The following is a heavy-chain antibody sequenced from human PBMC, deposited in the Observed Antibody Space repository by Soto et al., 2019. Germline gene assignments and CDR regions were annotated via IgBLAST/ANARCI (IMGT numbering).Heavy chain of an antibody. Sequence: QVPLVQSGAEVKNPGASVKVSCRASGYTLSNNYGISWVRQAPGQGLQWMVWINSYNGVTNNARKFQDRVTLTTDASTPTAYMEPRSRRSDDTAIYACARERKNYASLDYWGQGTLGTVSS. V-gene: IGHV1-18*01. D-gene: IGHD1-7*01. CDR1: GYTLSNNYG. J-gene: IGHJ4*02. CDR3: ARERKNYASLDY. CDR2: INSYNGVT.